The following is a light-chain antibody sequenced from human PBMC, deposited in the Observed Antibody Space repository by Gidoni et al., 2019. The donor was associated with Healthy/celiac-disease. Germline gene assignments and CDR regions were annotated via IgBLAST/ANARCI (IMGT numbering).Light chain of an antibody. Sequence: SSVPTQPPSVSVAPGKKARITCGGNNIGSKSVHWYQQKPGQAPVLVVYDDSDRPSGIPERFSGSNSGNTATLTISRVEAGDEADYYCQVWDSSSDHVVFGGGTKLTVL. CDR3: QVWDSSSDHVV. V-gene: IGLV3-21*03. J-gene: IGLJ2*01. CDR2: DDS. CDR1: NIGSKS.